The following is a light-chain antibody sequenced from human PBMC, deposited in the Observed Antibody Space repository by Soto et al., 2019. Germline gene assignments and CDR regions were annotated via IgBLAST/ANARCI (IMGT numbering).Light chain of an antibody. CDR2: SNN. J-gene: IGLJ2*01. V-gene: IGLV1-44*01. CDR3: AAWDYSLPNVV. CDR1: SSNIGSNT. Sequence: QSVLTQPPSASGTPGQRVTISCSGSSSNIGSNTVNWYQQLPGTAPKLLIYSNNQRPSGVPDRFSGSKSGTSASLAISGLQSEDEADYYCAAWDYSLPNVVFGGGTKLTVL.